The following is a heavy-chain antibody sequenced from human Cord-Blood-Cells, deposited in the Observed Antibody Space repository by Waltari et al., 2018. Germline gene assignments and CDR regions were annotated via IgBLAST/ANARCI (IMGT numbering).Heavy chain of an antibody. J-gene: IGHJ5*02. Sequence: QVQLVQSGAEVKKPGASVKVSCKASGYTFTSYGISWVRQAPGHGLEWMGWNSAYNGNTNYAPKLQGRVTMTTDTSTSTAYMELRSLRSDDTAVYYCARSSIVVVPAAIEGYWFDPWGQGTLVTVSS. CDR2: NSAYNGNT. D-gene: IGHD2-2*01. CDR1: GYTFTSYG. V-gene: IGHV1-18*01. CDR3: ARSSIVVVPAAIEGYWFDP.